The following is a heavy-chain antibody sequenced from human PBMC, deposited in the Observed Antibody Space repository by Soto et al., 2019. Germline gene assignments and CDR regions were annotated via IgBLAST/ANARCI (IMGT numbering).Heavy chain of an antibody. V-gene: IGHV4-31*03. Sequence: PSETLSLTCTVSGGSIIGGVHSWSWIRQPPGKGLEWIGRIFDSGSTYYNPSLKSRVTISVDTSKNQFSLKLSSVTAADTAVYYCARVDYDILTGYRDVDAFDIWGQGTMVTVSS. D-gene: IGHD3-9*01. J-gene: IGHJ3*02. CDR2: IFDSGST. CDR1: GGSIIGGVHS. CDR3: ARVDYDILTGYRDVDAFDI.